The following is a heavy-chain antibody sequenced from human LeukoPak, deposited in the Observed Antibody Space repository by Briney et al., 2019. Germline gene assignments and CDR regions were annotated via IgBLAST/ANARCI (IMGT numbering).Heavy chain of an antibody. CDR3: AREGVVTNYFDY. D-gene: IGHD2-21*02. Sequence: GGSLRLSCAASGFTVSSNYMSWVRQAPGKGLEWVSVIYSGGSTYYADSVKGRFTISRDNSKNTLYLQMNGLRAEDTAVYYCAREGVVTNYFDYWGQGTLVTVSS. CDR2: IYSGGST. CDR1: GFTVSSNY. V-gene: IGHV3-53*01. J-gene: IGHJ4*02.